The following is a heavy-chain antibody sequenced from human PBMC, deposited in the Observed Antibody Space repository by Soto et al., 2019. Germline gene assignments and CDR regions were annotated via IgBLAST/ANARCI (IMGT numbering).Heavy chain of an antibody. CDR1: GFTFSNAW. D-gene: IGHD6-6*01. CDR3: TTAAYSSSPDYYYGRDV. J-gene: IGHJ6*02. CDR2: IKSKTDGGTT. V-gene: IGHV3-15*01. Sequence: SGGSLRLSCAASGFTFSNAWMSWVRQAPGKGLEWVGRIKSKTDGGTTDYAAPVKGRFTISRDDSKNTLYLQMNSLKNEDTAVYYCTTAAYSSSPDYYYGRDVWGQGTTVTVSS.